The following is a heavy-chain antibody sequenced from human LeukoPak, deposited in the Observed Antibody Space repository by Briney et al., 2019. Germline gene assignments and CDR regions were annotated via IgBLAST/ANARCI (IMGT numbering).Heavy chain of an antibody. Sequence: PSETLSLTCSVSGGSLSSHYWSWIRQPPGKGLELIGHIHDTGSTFYNPSLRGRVTIPLDTSNNQFSLKLTSMTAADTAVYYCARFSSGCSTSSCYLTYWGQGTLVTVS. CDR1: GGSLSSHY. V-gene: IGHV4-59*11. CDR3: ARFSSGCSTSSCYLTY. D-gene: IGHD2-2*01. CDR2: IHDTGST. J-gene: IGHJ4*02.